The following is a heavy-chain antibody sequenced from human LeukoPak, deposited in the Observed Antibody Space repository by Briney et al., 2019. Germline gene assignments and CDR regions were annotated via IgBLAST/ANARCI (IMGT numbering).Heavy chain of an antibody. J-gene: IGHJ4*02. CDR2: IKSTTDGGTT. CDR1: GFTSSNAW. V-gene: IGHV3-15*01. Sequence: PGRSLRLSCAASGFTSSNAWMGWVCEAPGKGLEWVGRIKSTTDGGTTDYAAPVKGRFTISRDDSKNTLYLQMNSLKAEDTAVYYCTTDALTVTYFDYWGQGTLVTVSS. D-gene: IGHD4-17*01. CDR3: TTDALTVTYFDY.